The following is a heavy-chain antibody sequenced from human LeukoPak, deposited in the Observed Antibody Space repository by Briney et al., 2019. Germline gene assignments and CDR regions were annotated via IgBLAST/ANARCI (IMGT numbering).Heavy chain of an antibody. Sequence: PSETLSLTCAVYGGSFSGYYWSWIRQPAGKGLEWIGRIYTSGSTNYNPSLKSRVTMSVDTSKNQFSLKLSSVTAADTAVYYCASLGSAAGDYWGQGTLVTVSS. CDR2: IYTSGST. CDR1: GGSFSGYY. D-gene: IGHD6-13*01. V-gene: IGHV4-59*10. J-gene: IGHJ4*02. CDR3: ASLGSAAGDY.